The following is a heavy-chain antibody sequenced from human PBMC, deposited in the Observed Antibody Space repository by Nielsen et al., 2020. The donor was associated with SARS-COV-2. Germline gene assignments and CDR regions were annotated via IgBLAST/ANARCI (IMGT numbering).Heavy chain of an antibody. CDR3: AREGRKLPLDY. D-gene: IGHD5-24*01. J-gene: IGHJ4*02. CDR1: GFTFSDYY. CDR2: IRSGSTYT. Sequence: GESLKISCAASGFTFSDYYMSWIRQAPGKGLAGISYIRSGSTYTNYADSVKGRFTISRDDAKNSLYLQMNSLRAEDTAVYYCAREGRKLPLDYWGQGTLVTVSS. V-gene: IGHV3-11*05.